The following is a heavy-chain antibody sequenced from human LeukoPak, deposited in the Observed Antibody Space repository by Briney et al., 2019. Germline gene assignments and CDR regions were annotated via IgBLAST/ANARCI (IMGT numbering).Heavy chain of an antibody. D-gene: IGHD3-22*01. CDR2: IRYDGSNK. CDR1: GFTFSSYG. Sequence: GGSLRLSCAASGFTFSSYGMHWVRQAPGKGLEWVAFIRYDGSNKYYADSVKGRFTISRDNSKNTLYLQMNSLRAEGTAVYYCAKGEIYYYDSSGPRAFDIWGQGTMVTVSS. CDR3: AKGEIYYYDSSGPRAFDI. V-gene: IGHV3-30*02. J-gene: IGHJ3*02.